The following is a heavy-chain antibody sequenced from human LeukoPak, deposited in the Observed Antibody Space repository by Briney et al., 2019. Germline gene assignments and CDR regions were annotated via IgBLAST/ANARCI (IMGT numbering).Heavy chain of an antibody. Sequence: SVKVSCKGSGGTFSSHALSWVRQAPGQGLEWMGTIIPIFGTTNSAQKFQGRVTMTADESTSSAYMDLSSLRSDDTAVYYCARALGVANNDPFDVWGQGTKVIVTP. CDR2: IIPIFGTT. CDR3: ARALGVANNDPFDV. D-gene: IGHD5-12*01. V-gene: IGHV1-69*13. CDR1: GGTFSSHA. J-gene: IGHJ3*01.